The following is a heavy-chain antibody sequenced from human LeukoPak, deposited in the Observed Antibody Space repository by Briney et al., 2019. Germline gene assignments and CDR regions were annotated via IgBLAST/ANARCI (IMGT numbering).Heavy chain of an antibody. J-gene: IGHJ6*02. V-gene: IGHV4-39*01. CDR1: GGSISSSSYY. CDR2: IYYSGST. D-gene: IGHD6-19*01. Sequence: SETLSLTCTVSGGSISSSSYYWGWIRQPPGKGLEWIGSIYYSGSTYYNPSLKSRVTISADTSKNQFSLKLSSVTAADTAVYYCARGVVIAVAGYYYYYGMDVWGQGTTVTVSS. CDR3: ARGVVIAVAGYYYYYGMDV.